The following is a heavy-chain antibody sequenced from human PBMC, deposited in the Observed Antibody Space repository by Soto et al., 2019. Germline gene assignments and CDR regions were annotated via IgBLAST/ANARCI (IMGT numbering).Heavy chain of an antibody. CDR3: ARGYNDFWSGYFTWFDP. CDR1: GGSISSYY. D-gene: IGHD3-3*01. Sequence: PSETLSLTCTVSGGSISSYYWSWIRQPPGKGLEWIGYIYSSGSTNYNPSLKSRVTISLDTSKNQFSLKLSSVTAADTAVYYCARGYNDFWSGYFTWFDPWGQATLVTVSS. J-gene: IGHJ5*02. CDR2: IYSSGST. V-gene: IGHV4-59*01.